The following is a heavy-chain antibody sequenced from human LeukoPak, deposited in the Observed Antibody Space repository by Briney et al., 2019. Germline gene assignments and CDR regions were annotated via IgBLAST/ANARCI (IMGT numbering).Heavy chain of an antibody. D-gene: IGHD3-22*01. CDR1: GGSVSSGSYY. CDR3: ARGLNYYDSSGYYPPTYGMDV. V-gene: IGHV4-61*01. CDR2: IYYSGST. J-gene: IGHJ6*02. Sequence: SETLSLTCTVSGGSVSSGSYYWSWIRQPPGKGLEWIGYIYYSGSTNYNPSLKSRVTISVDTSKNQFSLKLCSVTAADTAVYYCARGLNYYDSSGYYPPTYGMDVWGQGTTVTVSS.